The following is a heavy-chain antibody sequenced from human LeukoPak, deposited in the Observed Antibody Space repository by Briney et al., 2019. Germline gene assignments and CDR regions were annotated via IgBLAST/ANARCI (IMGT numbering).Heavy chain of an antibody. D-gene: IGHD2-15*01. CDR1: GYTFTSYG. V-gene: IGHV1-18*01. CDR3: ARDTRMLGYCSGGSCYFRY. J-gene: IGHJ4*02. Sequence: GASVKVSCKASGYTFTSYGISWVRPAPGQGLEWMGWISAYNGNTNYAQKLQGRVTMTTDTSTSTAYMELRSLRSDDTAVYYCARDTRMLGYCSGGSCYFRYWGQGTLVTVSS. CDR2: ISAYNGNT.